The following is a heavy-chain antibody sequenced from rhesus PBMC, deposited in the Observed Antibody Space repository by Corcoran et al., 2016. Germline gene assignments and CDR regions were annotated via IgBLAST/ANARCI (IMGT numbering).Heavy chain of an antibody. CDR1: GGSISGYY. D-gene: IGHD2-2*01. CDR2: IDGNSAST. Sequence: QVKLQQWGEGLVKPSETLSLTCAVYGGSISGYYWSWIRQPPGKGLEWIGKIDGNSASTNYHPSLKNRVTISKDTSKSQFSLKLSSVTAADTAVYYCARGYCTSTTCYLDYWGQGVLVTVSS. CDR3: ARGYCTSTTCYLDY. V-gene: IGHV4-73*01. J-gene: IGHJ4*01.